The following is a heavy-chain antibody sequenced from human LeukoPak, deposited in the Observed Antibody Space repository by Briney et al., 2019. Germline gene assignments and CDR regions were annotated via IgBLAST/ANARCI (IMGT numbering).Heavy chain of an antibody. CDR1: GGSISSSSYY. J-gene: IGHJ6*02. Sequence: SETLSLTCTVSGGSISSSSYYWGWIRQPPGKGLEWIGSIYYSGSTYYNPSLKSRVTISVDTSKNQFSLKLSSVTAADTAVYYCAKVTVINHYYGMDVWGQGTTVTVSS. V-gene: IGHV4-39*07. CDR2: IYYSGST. CDR3: AKVTVINHYYGMDV. D-gene: IGHD3-16*02.